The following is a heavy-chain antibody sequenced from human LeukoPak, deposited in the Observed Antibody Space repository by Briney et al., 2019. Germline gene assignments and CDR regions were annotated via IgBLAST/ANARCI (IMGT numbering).Heavy chain of an antibody. Sequence: GGSLRLSCAASGFTFSSYGMHWVRQAPGKGLEWVAVIWYDGSNKYYADSVKGRFTISRDNSKNTLCLQMNSLRAEDTAVYYCARDGEDCSSTSCYPDYWGQGTLVTVSS. CDR1: GFTFSSYG. CDR2: IWYDGSNK. CDR3: ARDGEDCSSTSCYPDY. V-gene: IGHV3-33*01. J-gene: IGHJ4*02. D-gene: IGHD2-2*01.